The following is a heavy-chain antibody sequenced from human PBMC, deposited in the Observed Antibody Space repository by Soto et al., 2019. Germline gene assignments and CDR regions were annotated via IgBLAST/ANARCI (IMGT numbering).Heavy chain of an antibody. CDR1: GYTFTGYY. V-gene: IGHV1-2*04. CDR2: INPNSGGT. Sequence: GASVKVSCKASGYTFTGYYMHWVRQAPGQGHEWMGWINPNSGGTNYAQKFQGWVTMTRDTSISTAYMELSRLRSDDTAVYYCARADLPFEYSFCLLTSYYYYYGMDVWGQGTTVTVSS. J-gene: IGHJ6*02. CDR3: ARADLPFEYSFCLLTSYYYYYGMDV. D-gene: IGHD6-6*01.